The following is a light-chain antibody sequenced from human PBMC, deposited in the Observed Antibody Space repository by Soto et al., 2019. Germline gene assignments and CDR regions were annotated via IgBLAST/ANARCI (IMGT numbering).Light chain of an antibody. CDR1: SSDVGGYNY. CDR2: EVS. CDR3: SSYTSSSTSCV. Sequence: QSVLTQPASVSGSPGQPITISCTGTSSDVGGYNYVSWYQQHPGKAPKLMIYEVSNRPSGVSNRFSGSKSGNTASLTISGLQAEDEADYYCSSYTSSSTSCVFGTGTKVTV. J-gene: IGLJ1*01. V-gene: IGLV2-14*01.